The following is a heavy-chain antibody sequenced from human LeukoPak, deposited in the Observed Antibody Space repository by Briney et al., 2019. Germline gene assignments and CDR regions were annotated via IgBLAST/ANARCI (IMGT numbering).Heavy chain of an antibody. J-gene: IGHJ4*02. CDR1: GFTFSNFY. Sequence: GGSLRLSCAASGFTFSNFYMSWVRQAPGKGLEWVTLISYDGSNKYYADSVKGRFTISRDNSKNTLYLQMNSLRTEDTAVYYCARDHHYYGSGTKMPDYWGQGTLVTVSS. V-gene: IGHV3-30-3*01. D-gene: IGHD3-10*01. CDR2: ISYDGSNK. CDR3: ARDHHYYGSGTKMPDY.